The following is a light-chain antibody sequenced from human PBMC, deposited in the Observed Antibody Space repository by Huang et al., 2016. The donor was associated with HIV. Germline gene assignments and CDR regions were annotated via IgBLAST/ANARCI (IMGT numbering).Light chain of an antibody. CDR3: LQDYTYPRT. CDR2: AAS. Sequence: AIQVTQSPSSLSASVGDRVTITCRASQGIRNDLGRYQQKPGKAPKLLIEAASSLQSGVPSRFSGSGSGTDFTLTISSLQPEDFATYYCLQDYTYPRTFGQGTKVEIK. CDR1: QGIRND. J-gene: IGKJ1*01. V-gene: IGKV1-6*01.